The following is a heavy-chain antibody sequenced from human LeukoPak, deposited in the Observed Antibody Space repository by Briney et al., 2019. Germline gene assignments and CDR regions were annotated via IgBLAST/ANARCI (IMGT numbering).Heavy chain of an antibody. CDR1: GYTFTDYS. V-gene: IGHV1-2*02. D-gene: IGHD3-3*01. Sequence: ASVKVSCKTSGYTFTDYSIYWVRQTPGQGLEWMAWIDPNSGGTDSAQKFQGRVTMTRDTSLSTAYMELSSLTSDDTAVYYCARRAIFGVVKYFDYWGQGTLVTVSS. J-gene: IGHJ4*02. CDR3: ARRAIFGVVKYFDY. CDR2: IDPNSGGT.